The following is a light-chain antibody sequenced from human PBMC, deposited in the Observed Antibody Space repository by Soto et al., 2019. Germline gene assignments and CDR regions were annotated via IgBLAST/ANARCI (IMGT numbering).Light chain of an antibody. CDR1: QHVSSN. CDR2: RAS. J-gene: IGKJ2*01. CDR3: QQYNKWPYT. Sequence: EIVMTQSPATLSVSPGGSATLSCRASQHVSSNLAWYRQKPGQAPTLVIYRASTRATGIPATFSGSGSGTEFTLTISSLQSEDFAVYYYQQYNKWPYTFGQGTKLEI. V-gene: IGKV3-15*01.